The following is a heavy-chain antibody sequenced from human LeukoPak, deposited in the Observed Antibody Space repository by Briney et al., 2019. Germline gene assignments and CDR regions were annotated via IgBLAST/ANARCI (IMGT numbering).Heavy chain of an antibody. CDR3: ARDYYYGSGNYSSDC. J-gene: IGHJ4*02. Sequence: SGGSLRLSCVVSGFTFDDYDMSWVRQAPGKGLEWVSAINWNGGNLAYADSVRGRFTISRDNSKNSLYLRMNSLRVEDTAIYYCARDYYYGSGNYSSDCWGQGTLVTVSS. D-gene: IGHD3-10*01. V-gene: IGHV3-20*04. CDR2: INWNGGNL. CDR1: GFTFDDYD.